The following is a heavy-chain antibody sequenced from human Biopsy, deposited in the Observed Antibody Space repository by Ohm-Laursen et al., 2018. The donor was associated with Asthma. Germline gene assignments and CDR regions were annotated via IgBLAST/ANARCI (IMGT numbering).Heavy chain of an antibody. D-gene: IGHD3-10*01. J-gene: IGHJ6*02. CDR2: ISVYNGNI. Sequence: ASVKVSCKTSGYTFSSAGITWVRQAPGQGLEWMGWISVYNGNIKVAQKLQDRVTMITDTSTSTAYMELRSLRSDDTAVYFCARAVDYSHYYGIDVWGQGTTVTVS. CDR1: GYTFSSAG. CDR3: ARAVDYSHYYGIDV. V-gene: IGHV1-18*01.